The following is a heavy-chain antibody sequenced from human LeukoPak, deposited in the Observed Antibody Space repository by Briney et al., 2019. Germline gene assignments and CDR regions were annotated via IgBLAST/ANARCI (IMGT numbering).Heavy chain of an antibody. J-gene: IGHJ6*04. CDR1: GFTFSSYE. Sequence: GGSLRLSCAASGFTFSSYERKWVRQAPGKGLEGVSYISSSGSTIYYADSVKGGFTISRDNAKNSLYLQIHSLRAEDTAVYYCAELGITMIGGAWGKGTTVTISS. CDR3: AELGITMIGGA. D-gene: IGHD3-10*02. CDR2: ISSSGSTI. V-gene: IGHV3-48*03.